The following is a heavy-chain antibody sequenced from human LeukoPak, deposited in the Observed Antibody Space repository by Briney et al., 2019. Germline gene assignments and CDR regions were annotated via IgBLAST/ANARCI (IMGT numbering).Heavy chain of an antibody. D-gene: IGHD6-13*01. CDR3: AKGGSSSWYPRYYFDY. CDR1: GFTFSSYA. Sequence: GGSLRLSCAASGFTFSSYAMSWVRQAPGKGLEWVSAISGSGGSTYYADSVKGRFTISRDNSKNTLYLQMNSLRAEDTAVYYCAKGGSSSWYPRYYFDYWGQGTLVTVSS. J-gene: IGHJ4*02. V-gene: IGHV3-23*01. CDR2: ISGSGGST.